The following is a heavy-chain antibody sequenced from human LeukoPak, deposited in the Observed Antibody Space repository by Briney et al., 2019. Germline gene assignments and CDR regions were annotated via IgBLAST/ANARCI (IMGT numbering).Heavy chain of an antibody. D-gene: IGHD6-19*01. CDR1: GFTFSSYA. J-gene: IGHJ4*02. Sequence: GGSLRLSCAASGFTFSSYAMSWVRQAPGKGLEWVLTILGSGRSTYYADSVKGRFTVSRDNSKNTLYLQMNSLTAEDTALYYCAKFRGPSSGWFFDYWGQGTLVTVSS. V-gene: IGHV3-23*01. CDR2: ILGSGRST. CDR3: AKFRGPSSGWFFDY.